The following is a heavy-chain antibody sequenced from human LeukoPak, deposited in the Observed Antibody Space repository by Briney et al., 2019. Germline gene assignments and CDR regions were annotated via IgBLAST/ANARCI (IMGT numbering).Heavy chain of an antibody. D-gene: IGHD3-16*02. CDR2: IKLDGSEK. Sequence: PGGSLRLSCAASGFTSSSYWMSWVRQAPGKGLEWVANIKLDGSEKYYVDSVKGRFTISRDNAKKSLYLQMNSLRDEDTAVYYCARDFFAFGGVIALLDYWGQGTLVTASS. J-gene: IGHJ4*02. CDR1: GFTSSSYW. V-gene: IGHV3-7*01. CDR3: ARDFFAFGGVIALLDY.